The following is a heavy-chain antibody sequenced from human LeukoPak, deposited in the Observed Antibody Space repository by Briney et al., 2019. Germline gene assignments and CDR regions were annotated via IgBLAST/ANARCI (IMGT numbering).Heavy chain of an antibody. CDR2: TYTSGSP. V-gene: IGHV4-4*07. J-gene: IGHJ3*02. D-gene: IGHD1-7*01. Sequence: SETLSLTCTVSGGSLSIYYWSWIRQPAGKGREWIGRTYTSGSPNYNPSLKSRVTMSVDTSKDQFSLKLSSVTAADTAVYYCARLITGTTTAFDIWGQGTMVTVSS. CDR1: GGSLSIYY. CDR3: ARLITGTTTAFDI.